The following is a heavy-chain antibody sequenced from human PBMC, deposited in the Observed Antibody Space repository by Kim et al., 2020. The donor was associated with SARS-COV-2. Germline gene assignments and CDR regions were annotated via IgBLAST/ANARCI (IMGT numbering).Heavy chain of an antibody. J-gene: IGHJ6*02. V-gene: IGHV1-69*01. CDR2: TA. CDR3: ANRGNYGMDV. Sequence: TANYAQKFQGRVTITADESTSTAYMELSSLRSEDTAVYYCANRGNYGMDVWGQGTTVSVSS.